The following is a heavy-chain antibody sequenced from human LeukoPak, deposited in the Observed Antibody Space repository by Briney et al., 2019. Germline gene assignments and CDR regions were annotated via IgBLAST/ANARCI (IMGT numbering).Heavy chain of an antibody. Sequence: SETLSLTCTVSGASINSDTSYWAWIRQPPGKGLEWVGNIFYSGSTSYKPSLKSRVTISVDTSKNQFSLKLSSVAAADTAVYYCARSSLEYYDILTGFHEWGQGTLVTVSS. J-gene: IGHJ1*01. V-gene: IGHV4-39*07. CDR3: ARSSLEYYDILTGFHE. D-gene: IGHD3-9*01. CDR2: IFYSGST. CDR1: GASINSDTSY.